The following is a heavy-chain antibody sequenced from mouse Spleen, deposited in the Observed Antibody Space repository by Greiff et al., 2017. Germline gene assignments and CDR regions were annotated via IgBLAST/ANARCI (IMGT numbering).Heavy chain of an antibody. CDR2: INPSTGGT. CDR1: GYSFTGYY. D-gene: IGHD2-4*01. V-gene: IGHV1-42*01. CDR3: ARGSTMITAWFAY. Sequence: VQLKQSGPELVKPGASVKISCKASGYSFTGYYMNWVKQSPEKSLEWIGEINPSTGGTTYNQKFKAKATLTVDKSSSTAYMQLKSLTSEDSAVYYCARGSTMITAWFAYWGQGTLVTVSA. J-gene: IGHJ3*01.